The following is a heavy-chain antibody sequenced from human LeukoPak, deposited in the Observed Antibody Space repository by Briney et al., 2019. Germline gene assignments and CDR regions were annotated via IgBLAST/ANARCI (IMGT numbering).Heavy chain of an antibody. D-gene: IGHD3-3*01. V-gene: IGHV4-34*01. Sequence: SETLSLTCAVYGGSFSDYYWNWIRQPPGKGLEWIAEINHSGNTNYNPSLNNRVKSRVTISVDTSKNQFSLKLSSVTAADTAVYYCASRSSIWSGYQDTLYYFDSWGQGTLVTVSS. CDR2: INHSGNT. CDR3: ASRSSIWSGYQDTLYYFDS. CDR1: GGSFSDYY. J-gene: IGHJ4*02.